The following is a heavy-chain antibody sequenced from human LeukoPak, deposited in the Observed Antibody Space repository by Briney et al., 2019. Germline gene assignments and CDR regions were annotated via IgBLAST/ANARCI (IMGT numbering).Heavy chain of an antibody. CDR3: ARAGDSSGYEYYFDY. Sequence: SETLSLTCTDSGGSISSYYWSWIRQPAGKGLEWIGRIYTSGSTNYNPSLKSRVTQSVDTSKDQFSLKLSSVTAADTAVYYCARAGDSSGYEYYFDYWGQGTLVTV. V-gene: IGHV4-4*07. D-gene: IGHD3-22*01. CDR2: IYTSGST. CDR1: GGSISSYY. J-gene: IGHJ4*02.